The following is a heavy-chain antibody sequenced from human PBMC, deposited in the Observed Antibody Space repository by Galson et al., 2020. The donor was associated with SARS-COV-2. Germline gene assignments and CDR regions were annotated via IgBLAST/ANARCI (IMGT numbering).Heavy chain of an antibody. J-gene: IGHJ4*02. CDR3: ARETSYSGNFFSDF. D-gene: IGHD3-10*01. CDR2: IKTDGTKK. CDR1: GFTFTSYW. V-gene: IGHV3-74*01. Sequence: GESLKISCAASGFTFTSYWMQWVLQAPGHGLVWVSRIKTDGTKKSHADSVKGRFTISRDNARNTLYLQMNSLRVEDTAVYYCARETSYSGNFFSDFWGQGTLVTVSS.